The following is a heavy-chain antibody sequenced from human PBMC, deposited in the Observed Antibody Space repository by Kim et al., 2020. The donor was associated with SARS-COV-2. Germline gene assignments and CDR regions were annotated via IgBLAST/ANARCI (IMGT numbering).Heavy chain of an antibody. CDR1: GFTFSSYS. Sequence: GGSLRLSCAASGFTFSSYSMNWVRQAPGKGLEWVSSISSSSSYIYYADSVKGRFTISRDNAKNSLYLQMNSLRAEDTAVYYCASETHSSPNWFDPWGQGTLVTVSS. CDR2: ISSSSSYI. V-gene: IGHV3-21*01. J-gene: IGHJ5*02. D-gene: IGHD6-19*01. CDR3: ASETHSSPNWFDP.